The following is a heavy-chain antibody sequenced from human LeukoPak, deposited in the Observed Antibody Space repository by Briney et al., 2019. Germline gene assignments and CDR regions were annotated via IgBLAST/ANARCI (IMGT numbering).Heavy chain of an antibody. CDR2: IYATGST. V-gene: IGHV4-4*07. CDR1: GDFIRSYW. J-gene: IGHJ4*02. CDR3: ARQGYTASYYFLDF. Sequence: SETLSLTRDVSGDFIRSYWWGWVRQPAGKGLEWIGRIYATGSTKFNPSLKSRLTMSMDTSTNQLSLKLSLKLTSVTAADTAVYFCARQGYTASYYFLDFWSQGTLVTVSP. D-gene: IGHD1-26*01.